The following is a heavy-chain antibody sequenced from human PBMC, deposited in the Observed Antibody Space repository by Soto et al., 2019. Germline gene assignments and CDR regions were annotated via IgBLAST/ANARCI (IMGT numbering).Heavy chain of an antibody. V-gene: IGHV4-4*02. Sequence: SETLSLTCAVSGGSISSSNWWSWVRQPPGKGLEWIGEIYHSGSTNYNPSLKSRVTISVDKSKNQFSLKLSSVTAADTAVYYCARDPDNWNESDYYYGMDVWGQGTTVTVSS. CDR3: ARDPDNWNESDYYYGMDV. D-gene: IGHD1-20*01. CDR1: GGSISSSNW. CDR2: IYHSGST. J-gene: IGHJ6*02.